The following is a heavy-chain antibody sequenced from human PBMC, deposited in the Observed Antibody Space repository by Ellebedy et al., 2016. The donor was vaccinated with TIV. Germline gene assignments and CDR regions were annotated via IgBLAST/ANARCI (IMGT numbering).Heavy chain of an antibody. CDR3: ARDVLMVYATLSYGMDV. CDR2: IKEDGSEK. CDR1: GFTFSSYW. D-gene: IGHD2-8*01. V-gene: IGHV3-7*01. J-gene: IGHJ6*02. Sequence: GGSLRLSCAASGFTFSSYWMNWVRQAPGKGLEWVANIKEDGSEKYYVDSVKGRFTISRDNAKNSLYLQMNSLRAEDTAVYYCARDVLMVYATLSYGMDVWGQGTTVTVSS.